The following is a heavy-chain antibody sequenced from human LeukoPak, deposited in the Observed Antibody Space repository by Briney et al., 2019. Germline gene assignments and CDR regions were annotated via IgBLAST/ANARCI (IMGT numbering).Heavy chain of an antibody. Sequence: PGGSLRLSCAASGFTFSSYSINWVRQAPGKGLEWVSSISSTSTYMYYADSVKGRFTISRDNAKNSLFLQMNSLRAEDTAMYYCAKRIVGSPGYFDYWGQGTLVTVSS. CDR3: AKRIVGSPGYFDY. V-gene: IGHV3-21*04. CDR1: GFTFSSYS. J-gene: IGHJ4*02. D-gene: IGHD1-26*01. CDR2: ISSTSTYM.